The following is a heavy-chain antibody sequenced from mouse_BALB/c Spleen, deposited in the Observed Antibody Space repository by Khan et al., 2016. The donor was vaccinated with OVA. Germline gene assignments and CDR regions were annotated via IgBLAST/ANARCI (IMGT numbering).Heavy chain of an antibody. CDR1: GFSWDKYS. D-gene: IGHD2-4*01. V-gene: IGHV2-2*02. J-gene: IGHJ3*01. Sequence: QVQLKQSGPGLVQPSQSLSITCTVSGFSWDKYSVHWIRQSPGKGLEWLGVIWSAGSTDYNAAFISRVTITKYNSRSQVFFKVNSLQPNDTAIYYCARRGYDYGRGALFAYWGQGTLVTVSA. CDR3: ARRGYDYGRGALFAY. CDR2: IWSAGST.